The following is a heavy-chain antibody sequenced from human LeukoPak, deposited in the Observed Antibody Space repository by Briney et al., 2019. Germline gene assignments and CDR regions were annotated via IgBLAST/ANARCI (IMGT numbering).Heavy chain of an antibody. V-gene: IGHV4-34*01. Sequence: SETLSLTCAVYGGSFSGYYGSWIRQPPGKGLEWIGEINHSGSTNYNPSLKSRVTISVDTSKNQFSLKLSSVTAADTAVYYCAGGRITMIVVDAFDIWGQGTMVTVSS. J-gene: IGHJ3*02. CDR2: INHSGST. CDR1: GGSFSGYY. CDR3: AGGRITMIVVDAFDI. D-gene: IGHD3-22*01.